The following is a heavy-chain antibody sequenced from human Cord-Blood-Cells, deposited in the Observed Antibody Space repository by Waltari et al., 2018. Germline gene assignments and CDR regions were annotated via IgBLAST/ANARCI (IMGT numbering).Heavy chain of an antibody. CDR1: GFTFSSHA. D-gene: IGHD2-15*01. CDR3: ARAAAGDYFDY. Sequence: EVQLVEAGGGVVQPGGSLRLPCAASGFTFSSHAMNWVRQAPGKGLEWVSYISSSGSTIYYADSVKGRFTISRDNAKNSLYLQMNSLRAEDTAVYYCARAAAGDYFDYWGQGTLVTVSS. J-gene: IGHJ4*02. CDR2: ISSSGSTI. V-gene: IGHV3-48*03.